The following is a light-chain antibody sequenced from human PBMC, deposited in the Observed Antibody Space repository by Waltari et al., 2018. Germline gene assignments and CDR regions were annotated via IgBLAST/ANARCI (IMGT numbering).Light chain of an antibody. V-gene: IGKV4-1*01. CDR3: QQYYTAPPPT. CDR2: WAS. J-gene: IGKJ4*01. CDR1: PRVLHMSSNRNY. Sequence: DIVMTQSPDSLAVSLGERASSNCKSSPRVLHMSSNRNYLAWYQQKPGQPPKLLIYWASSRESGVPDRFSGSGSGTDFTLTIDSLHAEDVAVYYCQQYYTAPPPTFGGGTKVEIK.